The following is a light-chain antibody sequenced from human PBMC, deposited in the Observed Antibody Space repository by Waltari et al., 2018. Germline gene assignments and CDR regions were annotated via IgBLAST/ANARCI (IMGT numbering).Light chain of an antibody. V-gene: IGKV1-39*01. Sequence: DIQLTQSPSSLSASVGDRVTITCRASQSINNYLNWYQQRPGKAPKVLIYAASTLQSGAPSRFGGSGSGTEFTLTISSLQPEDFATYYCQQSYRTPLTFGGGTKVEIK. CDR1: QSINNY. CDR3: QQSYRTPLT. J-gene: IGKJ4*01. CDR2: AAS.